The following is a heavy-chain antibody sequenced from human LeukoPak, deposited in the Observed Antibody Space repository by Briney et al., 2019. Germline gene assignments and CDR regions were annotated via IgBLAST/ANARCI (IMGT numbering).Heavy chain of an antibody. J-gene: IGHJ4*02. Sequence: GGSLRLSCSASGFTFSSYAMHWVRQAPGKGLEYVSAISTNGGSTYYSDSVKGRFTSSRDNSKNTLYLQMSSLRADDTAVYYCVNPDILTGYYNRPFDYWGQGTLVTVSS. CDR2: ISTNGGST. CDR1: GFTFSSYA. CDR3: VNPDILTGYYNRPFDY. D-gene: IGHD3-9*01. V-gene: IGHV3-64D*06.